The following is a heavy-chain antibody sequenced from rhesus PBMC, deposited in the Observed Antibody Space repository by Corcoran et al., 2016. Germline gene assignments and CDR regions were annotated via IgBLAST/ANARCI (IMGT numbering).Heavy chain of an antibody. D-gene: IGHD6-25*01. V-gene: IGHV4S7*01. CDR3: ARDDSGSWLDY. J-gene: IGHJ4*01. CDR1: GGSISSGYG. Sequence: QVQLQESGPGLVKPSATPSLTCPVPGGSISSGYGWSWIRQPPGKGLEWIGHIYGSIGSTYYNPSLKSRVTISKDTSKSQFSLKLSSVTAADTAVYYCARDDSGSWLDYWGQGVLVTVSS. CDR2: IYGSIGST.